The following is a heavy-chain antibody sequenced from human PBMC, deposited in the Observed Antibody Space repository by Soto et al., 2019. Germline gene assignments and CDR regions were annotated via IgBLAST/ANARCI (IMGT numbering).Heavy chain of an antibody. Sequence: RGESLKISCKGSGYSFTSYWIGWVRQMPGKGLEWMGIIYPGDSDTRYSPSFQGQVTISADKSISTAYLQWSSLKASDTAMYYCARRACISTSCSFYYYYGMDVWGQGTTVTVSS. D-gene: IGHD2-2*01. CDR2: IYPGDSDT. V-gene: IGHV5-51*01. CDR1: GYSFTSYW. CDR3: ARRACISTSCSFYYYYGMDV. J-gene: IGHJ6*02.